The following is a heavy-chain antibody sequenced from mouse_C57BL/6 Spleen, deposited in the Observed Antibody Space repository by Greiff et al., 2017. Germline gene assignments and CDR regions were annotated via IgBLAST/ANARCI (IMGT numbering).Heavy chain of an antibody. Sequence: QVQLQQPGAELVMPGASVKLSCKASGYTFTSYWMHWVKQRPGQGLAWIGEIDPSDSYTNYNQKFKGKSTLTVDKSSSTAYMRLSSLTAEDSAVYYCARLGTTVDWYFDVWGTGTTVTVSS. V-gene: IGHV1-69*01. J-gene: IGHJ1*03. D-gene: IGHD1-1*01. CDR3: ARLGTTVDWYFDV. CDR1: GYTFTSYW. CDR2: IDPSDSYT.